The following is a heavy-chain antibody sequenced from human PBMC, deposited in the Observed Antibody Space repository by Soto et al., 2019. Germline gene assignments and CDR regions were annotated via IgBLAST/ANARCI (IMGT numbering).Heavy chain of an antibody. CDR3: ARHGTY. V-gene: IGHV4-39*01. CDR2: IYYSGTT. J-gene: IGHJ4*02. Sequence: QLQLQESGPGLVKPSETLSLICTVSGVPISNTSYYWGWIRQPPGKRLEWIGTIYYSGTTYYNPSPKGRGTISVDTSKNPFPLKLTSATAADSAVYYCARHGTYWGQGTLVTVTS. CDR1: GVPISNTSYY.